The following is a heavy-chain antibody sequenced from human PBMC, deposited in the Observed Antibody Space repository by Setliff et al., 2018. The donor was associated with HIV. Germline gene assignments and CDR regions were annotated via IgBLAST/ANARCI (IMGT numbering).Heavy chain of an antibody. J-gene: IGHJ6*02. CDR2: ISGYNGNT. Sequence: GASVKVSCKPSGYTFTSYGISWVRQAPGQGLEWLGWISGYNGNTNYAQKFQGRFTISRDNSRNTLYLQMNSLRTEDTAVYYCARDHTSYGMDVWGQGTTVTVSS. CDR1: GYTFTSYG. CDR3: ARDHTSYGMDV. V-gene: IGHV1-18*01.